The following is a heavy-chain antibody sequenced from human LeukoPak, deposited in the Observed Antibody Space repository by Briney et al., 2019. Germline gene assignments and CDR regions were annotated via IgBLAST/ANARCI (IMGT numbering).Heavy chain of an antibody. Sequence: ASVKVSCKASGYTFTGYYMHWVRQAPGQGLEWMGRINPNSGGTNYAQKFQGRVTMTRDTSISTAYMELSRLRSDDTAVYCCASRSRLSGYCSSTSCYTGIRNYYYYGMDVWGQGTTVTVSS. CDR1: GYTFTGYY. CDR2: INPNSGGT. V-gene: IGHV1-2*06. CDR3: ASRSRLSGYCSSTSCYTGIRNYYYYGMDV. J-gene: IGHJ6*02. D-gene: IGHD2-2*02.